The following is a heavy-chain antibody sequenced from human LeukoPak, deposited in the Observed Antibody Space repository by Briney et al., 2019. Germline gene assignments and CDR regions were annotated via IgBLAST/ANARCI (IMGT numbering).Heavy chain of an antibody. CDR1: GGSFSGYY. D-gene: IGHD4-17*01. J-gene: IGHJ6*03. V-gene: IGHV4-34*01. CDR2: INHSGNT. Sequence: SETLSLTCAVYGGSFSGYYWSWIRQPPGKGLEWIGEINHSGNTNYNPSLKSRVTTSVDTSKNQFSLNLSSVTAADTSVYYCARALTVTDQPFMDVWGRGTTVTVSS. CDR3: ARALTVTDQPFMDV.